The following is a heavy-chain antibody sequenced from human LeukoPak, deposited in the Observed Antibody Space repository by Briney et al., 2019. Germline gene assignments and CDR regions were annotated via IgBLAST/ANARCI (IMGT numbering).Heavy chain of an antibody. CDR3: ARPTLQTLGA. CDR2: INPNSGDT. V-gene: IGHV1-2*02. J-gene: IGHJ5*02. Sequence: GASVKVSRKASGYTFTGYYMHWVRQAPGQGLEWMGWINPNSGDTNYAQRFQGRVTMTRDTSISTAYMELSRLTSDDTAVYYCARPTLQTLGAWGQGTLVTVSS. D-gene: IGHD3-10*01. CDR1: GYTFTGYY.